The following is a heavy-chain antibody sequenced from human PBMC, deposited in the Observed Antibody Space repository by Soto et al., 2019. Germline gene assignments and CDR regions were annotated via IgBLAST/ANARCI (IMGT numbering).Heavy chain of an antibody. CDR1: GFTFSTYS. V-gene: IGHV3-48*02. D-gene: IGHD3-16*01. CDR3: VGGYYFDS. CDR2: ISSSSGTI. Sequence: EVQLVESGGGLVQPGGSLRLSCAASGFTFSTYSMNWVRQAPGKGLEWVSYISSSSGTIYYADSVKGRFTISRDNAKNSLYLQMNSLRDEDTAVYYFVGGYYFDSWGQGTLVTVSS. J-gene: IGHJ4*02.